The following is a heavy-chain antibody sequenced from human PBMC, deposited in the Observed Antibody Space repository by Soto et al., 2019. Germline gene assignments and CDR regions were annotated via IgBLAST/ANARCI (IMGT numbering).Heavy chain of an antibody. CDR1: GYTFISYG. CDR3: ARAGFSTSWLGILATGVRGVEIDY. D-gene: IGHD6-13*01. CDR2: ISAYNGKT. Sequence: QVQLVQSGAEVKKTGASVEVSCKASGYTFISYGISWVRQAPGQGLEWMGWISAYNGKTNYAQKFQGRVTMTTDTSSSTAYMELRSLRSDDPAVYYCARAGFSTSWLGILATGVRGVEIDYWGQGTLVTVSS. V-gene: IGHV1-18*01. J-gene: IGHJ4*02.